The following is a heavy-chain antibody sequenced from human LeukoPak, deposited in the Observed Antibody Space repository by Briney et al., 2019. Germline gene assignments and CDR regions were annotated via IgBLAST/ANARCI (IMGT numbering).Heavy chain of an antibody. V-gene: IGHV1-69*13. CDR2: IIPIFGTA. J-gene: IGHJ4*02. D-gene: IGHD5-24*01. CDR1: GGAFKNDA. CDR3: ARDRKNSDGYNPDY. Sequence: SVNVSCKVSGGAFKNDAFNWVRQATGQGLEWMGGIIPIFGTANYAQKFQGRVTITADESTSTAYMELSSLRSEDTAVYYCARDRKNSDGYNPDYWGQGTLVTVSS.